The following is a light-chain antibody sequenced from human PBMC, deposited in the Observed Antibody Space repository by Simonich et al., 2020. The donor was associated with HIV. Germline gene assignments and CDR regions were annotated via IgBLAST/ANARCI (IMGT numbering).Light chain of an antibody. CDR3: QQYYTTPFT. Sequence: DIVMTQSPDSLAVSLGERATINCKSSQSILYSSNNKNYLAWYQQKPGQHPKLLIYWASTRESGVPDRFSGSGSGTDFTLTISSLQAEDVALYYCQQYYTTPFTFGPGTKVDIK. CDR2: WAS. CDR1: QSILYSSNNKNY. J-gene: IGKJ3*01. V-gene: IGKV4-1*01.